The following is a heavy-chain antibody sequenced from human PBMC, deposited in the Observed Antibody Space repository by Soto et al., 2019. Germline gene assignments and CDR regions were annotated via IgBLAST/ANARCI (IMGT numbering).Heavy chain of an antibody. CDR1: GDSMNSYY. D-gene: IGHD6-19*01. V-gene: IGHV4-59*01. CDR2: IYSGGATTGST. CDR3: ARAGQYISCWDRWFDP. Sequence: QVQLQESGPGLVKPSETLSLTCTVSGDSMNSYYWSWIRQPPGKGLQWFGFIYSGGATTGSTKYNPALISRVTISIDASKSQFSLILSYVAAADSAVDYCARAGQYISCWDRWFDPWGQGTLVTVSS. J-gene: IGHJ5*02.